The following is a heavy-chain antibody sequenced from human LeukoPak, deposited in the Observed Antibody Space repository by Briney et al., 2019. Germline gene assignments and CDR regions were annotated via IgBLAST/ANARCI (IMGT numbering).Heavy chain of an antibody. V-gene: IGHV4-61*02. Sequence: PSETLSLTCSVSEDSFSSGVYYWSWIRQPAGKGLEWIGRISTTGVTNYNPSLRSRVTISIDTSKSQFSLMLSSVTAADTAIYYCARAENGCRYSSCYGHWGQGTLVTVSS. J-gene: IGHJ4*02. D-gene: IGHD3-16*02. CDR1: EDSFSSGVYY. CDR3: ARAENGCRYSSCYGH. CDR2: ISTTGVT.